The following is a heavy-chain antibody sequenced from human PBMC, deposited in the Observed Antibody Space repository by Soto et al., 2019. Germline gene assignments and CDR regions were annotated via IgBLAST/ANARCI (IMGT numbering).Heavy chain of an antibody. CDR2: ISAYNGNT. CDR1: GYTFTSYG. V-gene: IGHV1-18*01. D-gene: IGHD3-10*01. J-gene: IGHJ4*02. Sequence: QVQLVQSGAEVKKPGASVKVSCKASGYTFTSYGISWVRQAPGQGLEWMGWISAYNGNTNYAQKLQGRVTMTTDTSPCKAYTELRSLRSDDTAVYYSAREYYYGSGPWHWGQGTLVTVSS. CDR3: AREYYYGSGPWH.